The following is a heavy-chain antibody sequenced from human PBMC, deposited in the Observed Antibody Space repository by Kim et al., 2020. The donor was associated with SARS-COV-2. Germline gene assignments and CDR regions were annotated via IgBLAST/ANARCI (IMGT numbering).Heavy chain of an antibody. CDR2: ISSSRNSP. CDR1: GFTFSGYY. Sequence: GGSLRLSCAASGFTFSGYYMSWIRQAPGKGLEWVSFISSSRNSPYYADSVKGRFTISRDNAKNLLYLQMYSLSAEDTAVYYCARMNCGGGSCYWG. V-gene: IGHV3-11*03. J-gene: IGHJ4*01. CDR3: ARMNCGGGSCY. D-gene: IGHD2-15*01.